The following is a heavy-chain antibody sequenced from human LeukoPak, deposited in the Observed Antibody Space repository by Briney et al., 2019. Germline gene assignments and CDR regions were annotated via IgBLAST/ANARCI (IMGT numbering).Heavy chain of an antibody. J-gene: IGHJ6*03. V-gene: IGHV3-21*01. D-gene: IGHD1-26*01. CDR1: GFTFSNYN. Sequence: PGGSLRLSCAAFGFTFSNYNMNWVRQAPGKAMEWVSSITRSGTYIFYADSVKGRFTISRDNAKNSLYLQMDSLGPEDTAVYYCARDPYSGNYGNDYYYYMDVWGKGTTVTISS. CDR2: ITRSGTYI. CDR3: ARDPYSGNYGNDYYYYMDV.